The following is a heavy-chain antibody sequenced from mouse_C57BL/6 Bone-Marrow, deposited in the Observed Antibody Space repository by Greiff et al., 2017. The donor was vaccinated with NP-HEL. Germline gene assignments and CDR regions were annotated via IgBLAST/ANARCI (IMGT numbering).Heavy chain of an antibody. Sequence: QVQLQQSGAELVRPGTSVKVSCMASGYAFTNYLIEWVKQRPGQGLEWIGVINPGSGGTNYNEKFKGKATLTADKSSSTAYMQLSSLTSEDSAVYFCARWGFAYWGQGTLVTVSA. J-gene: IGHJ3*01. CDR1: GYAFTNYL. V-gene: IGHV1-54*01. CDR3: ARWGFAY. CDR2: INPGSGGT.